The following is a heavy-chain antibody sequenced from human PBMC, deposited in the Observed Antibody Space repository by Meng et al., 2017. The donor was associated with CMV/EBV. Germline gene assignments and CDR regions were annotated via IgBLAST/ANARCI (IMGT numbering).Heavy chain of an antibody. V-gene: IGHV3-66*01. D-gene: IGHD1-1*01. CDR2: IYSGGST. J-gene: IGHJ4*02. CDR3: ARDHSGPLSH. Sequence: VQLVESGGGLVKPGGSLRLSCAASGFTFSDYYMSWVRQAPGKGLEWVSVIYSGGSTYYADSVKGRFTISRDNSKNTLYLQMNSLRAEDTAVYYCARDHSGPLSHWGQGTLVTVSS. CDR1: GFTFSDYY.